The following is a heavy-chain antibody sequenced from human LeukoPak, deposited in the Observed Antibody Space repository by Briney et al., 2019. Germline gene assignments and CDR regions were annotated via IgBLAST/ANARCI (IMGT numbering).Heavy chain of an antibody. CDR2: MNPNSGNT. J-gene: IGHJ4*02. Sequence: ASVKVSCKASGYTFTSYDINWVRQAPGQGLEWMGWMNPNSGNTGYAQKFQGRVTMTRNTSISTAYMELSSLRSEDTAVYYCARGRRRDGYKSFDYGGQGTLVTVSS. D-gene: IGHD5-24*01. CDR1: GYTFTSYD. CDR3: ARGRRRDGYKSFDY. V-gene: IGHV1-8*01.